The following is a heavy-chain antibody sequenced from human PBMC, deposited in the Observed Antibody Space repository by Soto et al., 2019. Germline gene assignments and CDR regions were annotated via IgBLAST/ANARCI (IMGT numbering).Heavy chain of an antibody. J-gene: IGHJ4*02. CDR1: GGTFSSYA. CDR3: ARSAHAGITMVRGVSILDY. D-gene: IGHD3-10*01. V-gene: IGHV1-69*12. Sequence: QVQLVQSGAEVKKPGSSVKVSCKASGGTFSSYAISWVRQAPGQGLEWMGGIIPIFGTANYAQKFQGRVTITADESTSTAYMELSSLRSEVTAVYYCARSAHAGITMVRGVSILDYWGQGTLVTVSS. CDR2: IIPIFGTA.